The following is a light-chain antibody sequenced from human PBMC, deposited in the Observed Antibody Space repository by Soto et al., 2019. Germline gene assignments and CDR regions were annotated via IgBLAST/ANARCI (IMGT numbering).Light chain of an antibody. CDR3: QQTYSIPHT. CDR2: AAS. CDR1: QSINSF. V-gene: IGKV1-39*01. Sequence: DVQMTQSPSSLSASVGDRVAITCRASQSINSFLNWYQQTPGEAPKLLIYAASSLQRGVPLRFSGIVSGTEFTLTISSLQPADFATDYCQQTYSIPHTFGQGTKLEIK. J-gene: IGKJ2*01.